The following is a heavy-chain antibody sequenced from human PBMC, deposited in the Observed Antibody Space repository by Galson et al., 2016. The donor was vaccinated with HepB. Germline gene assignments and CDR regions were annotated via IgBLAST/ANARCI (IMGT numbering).Heavy chain of an antibody. D-gene: IGHD6-25*01. CDR2: VDGSTDTT. J-gene: IGHJ3*02. V-gene: IGHV3-23*01. CDR1: GFTLNTYA. Sequence: SLRLSCAASGFTLNTYAMSWVRQAPGKGLEWVSAVDGSTDTTYHADSVKGRFTLSRDNSRNSVSLQMNGLRVEDTAVYFCARGTSGYDAFDIWGQGTLVTVS. CDR3: ARGTSGYDAFDI.